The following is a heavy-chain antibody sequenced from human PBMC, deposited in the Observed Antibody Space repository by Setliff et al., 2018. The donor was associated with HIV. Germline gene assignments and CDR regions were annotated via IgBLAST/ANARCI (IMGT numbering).Heavy chain of an antibody. CDR1: GGSFSGYY. CDR2: VTHSGRT. V-gene: IGHV4-34*01. D-gene: IGHD6-19*01. J-gene: IGHJ4*02. CDR3: ARGVRDNSGWSSYYFDY. Sequence: SETLSLTCAVYGGSFSGYYWSWIRQPPGKGLEWIGEVTHSGRTNYNPSLESRVTTSVDTSKKQFSLRLTSVTAADTAVYYCARGVRDNSGWSSYYFDYWGQRTLVTVSS.